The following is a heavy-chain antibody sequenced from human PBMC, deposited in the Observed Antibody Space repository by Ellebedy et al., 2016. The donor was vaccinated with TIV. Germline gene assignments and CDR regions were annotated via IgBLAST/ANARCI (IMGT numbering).Heavy chain of an antibody. CDR2: HRFGGST. CDR1: GGSISNDH. J-gene: IGHJ3*02. V-gene: IGHV4-59*08. CDR3: ARHIKYGVREIDAFDI. Sequence: SETLSLTCIVSGGSISNDHWNWIRQPPGKGLEWIVSHRFGGSTEYNPSLASRVTISVDMSKNHFSLNLRSVTATDTAVYYCARHIKYGVREIDAFDIWGQGTMVTVSS. D-gene: IGHD4-17*01.